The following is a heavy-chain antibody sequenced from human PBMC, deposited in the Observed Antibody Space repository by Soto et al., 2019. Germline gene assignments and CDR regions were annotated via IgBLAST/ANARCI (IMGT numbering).Heavy chain of an antibody. J-gene: IGHJ4*02. CDR1: GFTFSSYG. D-gene: IGHD3-22*01. CDR3: AKGGGDPPTIVVVTPYFDY. CDR2: ISYDGSNK. Sequence: GGSLRLSCAASGFTFSSYGMHWVRQAPGKGLEWVAVISYDGSNKYYADSVKGRFTISRDNSKNTLYLQMNSLRAEDTAVYYCAKGGGDPPTIVVVTPYFDYWGQGTLVTVSS. V-gene: IGHV3-30*18.